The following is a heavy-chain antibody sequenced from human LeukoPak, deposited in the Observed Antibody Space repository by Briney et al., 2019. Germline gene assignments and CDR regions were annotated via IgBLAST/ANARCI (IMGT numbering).Heavy chain of an antibody. CDR1: GYSISSGYY. J-gene: IGHJ3*02. Sequence: ETLSLTCTVSGYSISSGYYWGWIRQPPGKGLEWIGSIYHSGSTYYNPSLKSRVTISVDTSKNQFSLKLSSVTAADTAVYYCARVTGYPDAFDIWGQGTMVTVSS. CDR2: IYHSGST. D-gene: IGHD3-9*01. CDR3: ARVTGYPDAFDI. V-gene: IGHV4-38-2*02.